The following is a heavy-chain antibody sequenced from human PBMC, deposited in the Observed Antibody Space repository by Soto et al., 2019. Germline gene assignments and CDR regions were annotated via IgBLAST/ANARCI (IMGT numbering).Heavy chain of an antibody. CDR1: GYSISSGYY. D-gene: IGHD3-22*01. J-gene: IGHJ4*02. CDR3: ARSTYYYDSSGYYRGYYFDY. Sequence: PSETLSLTCAVSGYSISSGYYWGWIRQPPGKGLEWIGSIYHSGSTYYNPSLKSRVTISVDTSKNQFSLKLSSVTAADTAVYYCARSTYYYDSSGYYRGYYFDYWGQGTLVTVSS. V-gene: IGHV4-38-2*01. CDR2: IYHSGST.